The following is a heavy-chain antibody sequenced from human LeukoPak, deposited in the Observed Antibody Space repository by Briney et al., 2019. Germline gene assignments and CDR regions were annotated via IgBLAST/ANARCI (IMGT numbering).Heavy chain of an antibody. Sequence: SETLSLTCTVSGGSISSSSYYWGWIRQPPGKGLEWIGSIYYSGSTYYNPSLKSRVTISVDTSKNQFSLKLSSVTAADTAVYYCARPAWGYSGYEEGAFDIWGQGTMVTVSS. CDR3: ARPAWGYSGYEEGAFDI. CDR2: IYYSGST. CDR1: GGSISSSSYY. J-gene: IGHJ3*02. D-gene: IGHD5-12*01. V-gene: IGHV4-39*01.